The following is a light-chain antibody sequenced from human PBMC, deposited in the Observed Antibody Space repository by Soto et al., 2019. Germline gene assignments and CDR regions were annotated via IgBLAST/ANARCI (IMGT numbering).Light chain of an antibody. CDR1: QGISSY. J-gene: IGKJ5*01. Sequence: AIRMHQSPSSFSASTGERLPITGRASQGISSYLAWYQQKPGKANKLLIYAASTLQSGVPSRFSGSGSGTDFTLTISCLQSEEFATYYCKKYYSYPRTFGEGTRLEIK. CDR2: AAS. V-gene: IGKV1-8*01. CDR3: KKYYSYPRT.